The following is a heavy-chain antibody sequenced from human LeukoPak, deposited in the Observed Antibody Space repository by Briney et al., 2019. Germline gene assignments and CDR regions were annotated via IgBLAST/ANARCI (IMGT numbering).Heavy chain of an antibody. Sequence: SVKVSCKASGGTFSSYAISWVRQAPGQGLEWMGGIIPIFGTANYAQKFQGRVTITADESTSTAYMELSSLRSEDTAVYYCASDRGYCSGGSCWDPYYYYGMDVWGQGTTVTVSS. D-gene: IGHD2-15*01. V-gene: IGHV1-69*01. CDR2: IIPIFGTA. CDR1: GGTFSSYA. J-gene: IGHJ6*02. CDR3: ASDRGYCSGGSCWDPYYYYGMDV.